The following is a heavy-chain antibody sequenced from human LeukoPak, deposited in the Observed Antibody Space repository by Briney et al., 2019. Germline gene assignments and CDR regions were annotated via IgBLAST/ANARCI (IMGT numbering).Heavy chain of an antibody. D-gene: IGHD5-12*01. CDR2: IRSKVYGGTP. J-gene: IGHJ4*02. Sequence: GGSLRLSCTASGFTFGDYAMTWVRQAPGKGLEWVGFIRSKVYGGTPEYAASVKGRFTISRDDSKGIAYLQMNSLKTEDTAVYYCTTGAIVATRRSGPYYFDYWGQGTLVTVSS. CDR3: TTGAIVATRRSGPYYFDY. CDR1: GFTFGDYA. V-gene: IGHV3-49*04.